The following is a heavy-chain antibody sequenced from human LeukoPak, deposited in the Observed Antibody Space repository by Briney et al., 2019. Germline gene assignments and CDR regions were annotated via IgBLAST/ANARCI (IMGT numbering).Heavy chain of an antibody. Sequence: QPGGSLRLSCAASGFTFSNYAMSWVRQAAGKGLEWVSAISASDGSTYYADSVKGRFTIPRDNSKNTLYLQMNSLRAEDTAVYYCAKPADSGRYRDFDYWGQGTLVTVSS. V-gene: IGHV3-23*01. D-gene: IGHD1-26*01. J-gene: IGHJ4*02. CDR2: ISASDGST. CDR3: AKPADSGRYRDFDY. CDR1: GFTFSNYA.